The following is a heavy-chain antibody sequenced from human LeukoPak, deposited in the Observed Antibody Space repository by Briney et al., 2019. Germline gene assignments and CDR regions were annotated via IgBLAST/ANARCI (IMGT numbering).Heavy chain of an antibody. V-gene: IGHV3-48*04. CDR3: AREGSSGWYLRWFDP. CDR1: RFTFSSYW. J-gene: IGHJ5*02. Sequence: GGSLRLSCTASRFTFSSYWMNWVRQAPGKGLEWVSYISSSGSTIYYADSVKGRFTISRDNAKNSLYLQMNSLRAEDTAVYYCAREGSSGWYLRWFDPWGQGTLVTVSS. CDR2: ISSSGSTI. D-gene: IGHD6-19*01.